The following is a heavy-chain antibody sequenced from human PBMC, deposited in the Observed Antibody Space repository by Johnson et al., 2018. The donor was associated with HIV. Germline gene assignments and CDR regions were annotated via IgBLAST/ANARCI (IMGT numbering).Heavy chain of an antibody. V-gene: IGHV3-30*19. CDR1: GFTFSSYG. CDR2: ISYDGSNK. J-gene: IGHJ3*01. CDR3: ASLSDDAFDF. Sequence: VQLVESGGGVVQPGRSLRLSCEASGFTFSSYGMHWVRQAPGKGLEWVAVISYDGSNKYYADSVKGRFTISRDNSENTLYLQMNSLKAEDTAVYYCASLSDDAFDFWGQGTMVIVSS.